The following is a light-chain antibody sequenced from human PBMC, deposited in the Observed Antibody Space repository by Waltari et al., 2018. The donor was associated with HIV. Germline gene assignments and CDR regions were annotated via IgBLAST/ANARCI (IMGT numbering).Light chain of an antibody. CDR1: QSIDTW. V-gene: IGKV1-5*03. Sequence: DIQMTQSPSTLSTSVGDRITITCRASQSIDTWLAWYKQKPGKAPKLLVYKTSSLQSGVQSRFSGSGSGTEFTLTISSLQPDDFATYYCQHYNTSSPWTFGQGTRVDI. CDR2: KTS. J-gene: IGKJ1*01. CDR3: QHYNTSSPWT.